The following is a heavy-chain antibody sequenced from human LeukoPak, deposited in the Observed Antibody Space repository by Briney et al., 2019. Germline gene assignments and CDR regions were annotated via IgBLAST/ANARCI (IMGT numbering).Heavy chain of an antibody. CDR2: IIGGGGST. Sequence: GGSLRLSCAGSGFTLRTYGMHWVRQAPGKGLEWVSGIIGGGGSTYYADSVKGRFTISGDNSRNTLFLQMNSLRAEDTAVYCCAHGAMYQLDYWGQGTLVTVSS. CDR1: GFTLRTYG. CDR3: AHGAMYQLDY. J-gene: IGHJ4*02. V-gene: IGHV3-23*01. D-gene: IGHD2-2*01.